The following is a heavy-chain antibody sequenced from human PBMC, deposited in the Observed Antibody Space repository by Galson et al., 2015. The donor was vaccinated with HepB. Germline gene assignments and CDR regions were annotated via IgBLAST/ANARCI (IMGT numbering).Heavy chain of an antibody. V-gene: IGHV3-53*01. CDR3: GRDGRSYCTDEVCYMGPGTYDI. Sequence: SLRLSCAVSGFIVSRSYMSWVRQAPGKGLEWVSVMYRDGNTYYADSVKGRFTISRDNSKNTLFLQMNNLGAEDTAVYYCGRDGRSYCTDEVCYMGPGTYDIWGQGTMVTVSS. J-gene: IGHJ3*02. D-gene: IGHD2-8*01. CDR1: GFIVSRSY. CDR2: MYRDGNT.